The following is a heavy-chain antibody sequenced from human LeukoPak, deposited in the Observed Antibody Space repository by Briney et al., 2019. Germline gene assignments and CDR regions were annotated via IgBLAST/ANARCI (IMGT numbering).Heavy chain of an antibody. V-gene: IGHV1-18*01. CDR3: AGDGPRYCSGGICYSDH. D-gene: IGHD2-15*01. J-gene: IGHJ4*02. Sequence: ASVKVSCKASGYTFTRNGITWVRQAPGQGLEWMGWISAHNDNTKYAQKLQGRVTMTTETSTNIAYMELRSLTSDDTAVYYCAGDGPRYCSGGICYSDHWGQGTLVTVSS. CDR1: GYTFTRNG. CDR2: ISAHNDNT.